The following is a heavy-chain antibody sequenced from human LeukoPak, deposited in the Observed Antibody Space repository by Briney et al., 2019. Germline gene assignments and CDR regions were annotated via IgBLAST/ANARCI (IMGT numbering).Heavy chain of an antibody. V-gene: IGHV1-69*13. CDR3: ARGPDGYDMTGYIY. D-gene: IGHD3-9*01. CDR1: GGTFSSYA. Sequence: SVKVSCKASGGTFSSYAISRVRQAPGQGLEWMGGIIPIFGTANYAQKFQGRVTITADESTSTAYMELSSLRSEDTAVYYCARGPDGYDMTGYIYWGQGTLVTVSS. CDR2: IIPIFGTA. J-gene: IGHJ4*02.